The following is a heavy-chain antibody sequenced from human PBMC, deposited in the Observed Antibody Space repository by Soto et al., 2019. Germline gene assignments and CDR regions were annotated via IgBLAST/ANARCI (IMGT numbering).Heavy chain of an antibody. J-gene: IGHJ5*02. Sequence: PSEPLSLTCTVSGGSISRYYWSWIRQPPGKGLEWIGYIYYSGSTNYNPSLKSRVTISVDTSKNQFSLKLSSVTAADTAVYYCARDPYYDSSGYYSWFDPWGQGTLVTVSS. D-gene: IGHD3-22*01. CDR2: IYYSGST. CDR1: GGSISRYY. V-gene: IGHV4-59*01. CDR3: ARDPYYDSSGYYSWFDP.